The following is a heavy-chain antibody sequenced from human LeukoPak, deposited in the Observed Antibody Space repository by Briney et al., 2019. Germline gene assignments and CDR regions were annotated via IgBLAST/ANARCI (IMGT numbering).Heavy chain of an antibody. J-gene: IGHJ4*02. V-gene: IGHV3-21*01. CDR2: ISSSSSYI. D-gene: IGHD6-19*01. CDR3: ARDHGREAVDVRVDY. CDR1: GFSFSSYS. Sequence: GGSLRLSCAASGFSFSSYSMNWVRQAPGKGLEWVSSISSSSSYIYYADSVKGRFTISRDNAKNSLYLQMNSLRAEDTAVYYCARDHGREAVDVRVDYWGQGTLVTVSS.